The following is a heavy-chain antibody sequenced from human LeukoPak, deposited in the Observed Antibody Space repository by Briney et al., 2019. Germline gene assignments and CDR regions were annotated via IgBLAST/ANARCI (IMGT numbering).Heavy chain of an antibody. V-gene: IGHV4-59*01. CDR2: IYYSGST. J-gene: IGHJ6*03. CDR3: ARGGATMVDYYYYYYMDV. D-gene: IGHD5-12*01. CDR1: GGSISSYY. Sequence: SETLSLTCTVSGGSISSYYWSWIRQPPGQGLEWIGYIYYSGSTNYNPSLKSRVTISVDTSKNQFSLKLSSVTAADTAVYYCARGGATMVDYYYYYYMDVWGKGTTVTGSS.